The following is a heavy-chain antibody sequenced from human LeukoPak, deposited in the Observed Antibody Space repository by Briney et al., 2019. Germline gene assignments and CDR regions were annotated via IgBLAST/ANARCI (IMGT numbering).Heavy chain of an antibody. J-gene: IGHJ4*02. Sequence: SVKVSCKASGGTFSSYAISWVRQPPGQGLGWMGRIIPIFGTANYAQKFQGRVTITTDESTSTAYMELSSLRSEDTAVYYCATSREMATVDYWGQGTLVTVSS. D-gene: IGHD5-24*01. CDR3: ATSREMATVDY. CDR2: IIPIFGTA. V-gene: IGHV1-69*05. CDR1: GGTFSSYA.